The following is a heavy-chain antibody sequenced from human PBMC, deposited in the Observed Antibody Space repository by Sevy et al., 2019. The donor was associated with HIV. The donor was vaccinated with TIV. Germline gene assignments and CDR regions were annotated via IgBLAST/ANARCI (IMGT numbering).Heavy chain of an antibody. J-gene: IGHJ5*02. CDR2: IWYDGSYK. Sequence: GGSLRLSCAASGFTFSNYGMHWVRQAPGKGLEWVAVIWYDGSYKYYADSVKGRFTISRDNTKSTLYLQMNSLRAEDTALYYCAKTFAIFGVLMSPDFDPWGQGTLVTVPS. V-gene: IGHV3-33*06. CDR3: AKTFAIFGVLMSPDFDP. D-gene: IGHD3-3*01. CDR1: GFTFSNYG.